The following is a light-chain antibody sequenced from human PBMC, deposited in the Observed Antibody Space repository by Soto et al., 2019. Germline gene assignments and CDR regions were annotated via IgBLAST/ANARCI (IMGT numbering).Light chain of an antibody. CDR1: QSGNKW. CDR3: QQYNSYSPWT. V-gene: IGKV1-5*01. J-gene: IGKJ1*01. Sequence: DIQMTQSPSTLSASVGDRVTITCRASQSGNKWLAWFQQKPGKVPKLLIFDASTLQTGVPSRFGGGRSGTEFTLTISGLQPDDFTTYYCQQYNSYSPWTFGPGTKVEI. CDR2: DAS.